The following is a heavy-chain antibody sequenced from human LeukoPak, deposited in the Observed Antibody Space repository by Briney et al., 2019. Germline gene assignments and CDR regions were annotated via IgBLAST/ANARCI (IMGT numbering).Heavy chain of an antibody. D-gene: IGHD3-10*02. V-gene: IGHV4-39*01. Sequence: SETLSLTCTVSGGSTSSSHYYWGWIRQPPGKGLEWIGNIYYSGSTYYNPSLKSRVTVSVDTSKNQFSLNLSSVTAADTAVYYCARQKMFYPDFDYWGQGTLVTVSS. CDR1: GGSTSSSHYY. J-gene: IGHJ4*02. CDR2: IYYSGST. CDR3: ARQKMFYPDFDY.